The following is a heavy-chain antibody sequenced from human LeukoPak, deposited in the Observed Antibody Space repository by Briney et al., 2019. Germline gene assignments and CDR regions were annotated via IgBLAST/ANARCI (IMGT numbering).Heavy chain of an antibody. CDR3: ASLKSTLITIFGVGPGYMDV. CDR1: GGSVSSHY. CDR2: TYVSGST. V-gene: IGHV4-59*02. D-gene: IGHD3-3*01. Sequence: SETLSLTCTVSGGSVSSHYWYWIRQPPGKGLEWIGYTYVSGSTNYNPSHKSRVTISGDTSKNQFSLKLTSVTAADTAVYYCASLKSTLITIFGVGPGYMDVWGKGTTVTVSS. J-gene: IGHJ6*03.